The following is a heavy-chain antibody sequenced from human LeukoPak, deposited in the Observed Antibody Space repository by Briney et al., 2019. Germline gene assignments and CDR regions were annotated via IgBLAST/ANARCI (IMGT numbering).Heavy chain of an antibody. J-gene: IGHJ4*02. D-gene: IGHD6-19*01. CDR3: ANVAVALGDREEYYFDY. Sequence: GGSLRLSCAASGFTFSSYAMHWVRQAPGKGLEWVAVISYDGSNKYYADSVKGRFTISRDNSKNTLYLQMNSLRAEDTAVYYCANVAVALGDREEYYFDYWGQGTLVTVSS. CDR2: ISYDGSNK. CDR1: GFTFSSYA. V-gene: IGHV3-30*04.